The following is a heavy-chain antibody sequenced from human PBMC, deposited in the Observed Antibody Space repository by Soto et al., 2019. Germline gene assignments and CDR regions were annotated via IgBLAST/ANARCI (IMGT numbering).Heavy chain of an antibody. Sequence: LRLSCAASGFTFSNYAMTWVRQAPGKGLEWVSVITGSGGGTYFVDSVKGRFTISRDNSKNTVYLQMNSLRAEDTAVYYCAKRPLTAAGFDYWGQGTLVTVSS. D-gene: IGHD6-13*01. CDR2: ITGSGGGT. J-gene: IGHJ4*02. CDR1: GFTFSNYA. V-gene: IGHV3-23*01. CDR3: AKRPLTAAGFDY.